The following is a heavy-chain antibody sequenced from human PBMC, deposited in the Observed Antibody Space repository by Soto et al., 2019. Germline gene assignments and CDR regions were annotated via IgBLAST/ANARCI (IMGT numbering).Heavy chain of an antibody. V-gene: IGHV3-33*01. CDR2: TWYDGSNK. Sequence: QVQLVESGGGVVQPGRSLRLSCAASGFTFSSYGMHWVRQAPGKGLEWVAVTWYDGSNKYYADSVKGRFTISRDNSKNTLYLQMNSLRAEDTAVYYCARDPLRFFFGMAVWGQGTTVTVSS. CDR3: ARDPLRFFFGMAV. J-gene: IGHJ6*02. CDR1: GFTFSSYG. D-gene: IGHD3-3*01.